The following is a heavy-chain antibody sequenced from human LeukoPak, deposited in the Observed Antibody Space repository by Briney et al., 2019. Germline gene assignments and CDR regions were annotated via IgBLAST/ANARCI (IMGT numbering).Heavy chain of an antibody. Sequence: GRSLRLSCAASGFTFSSYGMHWVRRAPGKELEWVAVIWFDGSKKYYIDSVKGRFTISRDNSKNTVYLQMDSLRAEDTAVYYCARVPGELSYYYGMDVWGNGTTVTVSS. D-gene: IGHD3-10*01. V-gene: IGHV3-33*01. CDR2: IWFDGSKK. CDR1: GFTFSSYG. J-gene: IGHJ6*04. CDR3: ARVPGELSYYYGMDV.